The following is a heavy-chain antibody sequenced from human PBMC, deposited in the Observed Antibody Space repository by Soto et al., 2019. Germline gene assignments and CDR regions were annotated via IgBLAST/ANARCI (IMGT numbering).Heavy chain of an antibody. CDR1: GFSISSAW. J-gene: IGHJ6*02. Sequence: QLVESGGGLVRPGGSLRLSCSASGFSISSAWMNWVRQAPGKGLEWVGRIKTKIEGETTHYAAPVNGRFTVSRDDSKNMLYLQTNRLKADDTALYYCTTGSVEGVWGQGTTVTVSS. V-gene: IGHV3-15*07. CDR3: TTGSVEGV. D-gene: IGHD2-15*01. CDR2: IKTKIEGETT.